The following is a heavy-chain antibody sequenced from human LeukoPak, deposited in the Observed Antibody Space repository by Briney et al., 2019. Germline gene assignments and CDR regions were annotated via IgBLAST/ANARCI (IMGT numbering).Heavy chain of an antibody. V-gene: IGHV1-18*01. CDR2: ISAYNGNT. CDR1: GYTFTSYG. Sequence: GASVKVSCKASGYTFTSYGISWVRQAPGQGLEWMGWISAYNGNTNYAQKFQGRVTMTTDTSTSTAYMELRSLRSDDTAVYYCARDMRYYYNSGTPEYWGQGTLVTVSS. CDR3: ARDMRYYYNSGTPEY. D-gene: IGHD3-10*01. J-gene: IGHJ4*02.